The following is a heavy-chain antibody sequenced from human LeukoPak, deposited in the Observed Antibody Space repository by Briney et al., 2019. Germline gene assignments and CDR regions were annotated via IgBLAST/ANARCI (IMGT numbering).Heavy chain of an antibody. CDR2: IWYDGSNK. V-gene: IGHV3-33*08. CDR1: GFTFSSYD. J-gene: IGHJ4*02. D-gene: IGHD4-17*01. CDR3: ARDLTGATVTTYFDY. Sequence: GGSLRLSCAASGFTFSSYDMQWVRQAPGKGLEGVAVIWYDGSNKYYADSVEGRFTISRDNSKNTLYLQMNSLRAEDTAVYYCARDLTGATVTTYFDYWGQGTLVTVSS.